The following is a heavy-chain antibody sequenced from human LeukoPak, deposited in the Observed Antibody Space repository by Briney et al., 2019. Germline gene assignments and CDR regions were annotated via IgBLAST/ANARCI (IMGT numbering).Heavy chain of an antibody. CDR2: INPNSGGT. J-gene: IGHJ3*02. CDR1: GYTFTSYD. D-gene: IGHD3-22*01. CDR3: ARGYYDSSGYYRATDAFDI. V-gene: IGHV1-2*02. Sequence: ASVKVSCKASGYTFTSYDINWVRQAPGQGLEWMGWINPNSGGTNYAQKFQGRVTMTRDTSISTAYMELSRLRSDDTAVYYCARGYYDSSGYYRATDAFDIWGQGTMVTVSS.